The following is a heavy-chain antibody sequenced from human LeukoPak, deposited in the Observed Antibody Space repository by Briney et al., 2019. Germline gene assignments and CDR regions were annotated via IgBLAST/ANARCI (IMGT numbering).Heavy chain of an antibody. Sequence: GGSLRLPCAASGFTFSSYWIHWVRQVPGKGLVWVPRIKDGGTTTDYADSVKGRFTISRDDAKNTLYLQMNSLRAEDTAVYYCTTIRPGYWGQGTLVTVSP. CDR1: GFTFSSYW. CDR3: TTIRPGY. CDR2: IKDGGTTT. D-gene: IGHD5-12*01. J-gene: IGHJ4*02. V-gene: IGHV3-74*01.